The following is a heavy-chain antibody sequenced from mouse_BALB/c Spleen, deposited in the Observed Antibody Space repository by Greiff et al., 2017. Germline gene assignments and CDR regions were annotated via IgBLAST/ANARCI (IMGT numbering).Heavy chain of an antibody. D-gene: IGHD1-1*01. CDR3: ASFITTVPYYFDY. V-gene: IGHV5-6-3*01. CDR2: INSNGGST. J-gene: IGHJ2*01. CDR1: GFTFSSYG. Sequence: EVKLVESGGGLVQPGGSLKLSCAASGFTFSSYGMSWVRQTPDKRLELVATINSNGGSTYYPDSVKGRFTISRDNAKNTLYLQMSSLKSEDTAMYYCASFITTVPYYFDYWGQGTTLTVSS.